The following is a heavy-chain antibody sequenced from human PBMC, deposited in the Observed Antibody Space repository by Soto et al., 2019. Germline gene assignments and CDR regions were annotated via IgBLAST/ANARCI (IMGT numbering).Heavy chain of an antibody. J-gene: IGHJ4*02. CDR2: INHSGST. V-gene: IGHV4-34*01. D-gene: IGHD2-8*01. CDR1: GGSFSGYY. CDR3: AGGYCTNGVCGTFDY. Sequence: QVQLQQWGAGLLKPSETLSLTCAVYGGSFSGYYWSWIRQPPGKGLEWIGEINHSGSTNYNPSLKSRVPISVDTSKNQFSLKLSSVTAADTALYYCAGGYCTNGVCGTFDYWGQGTLVTVSS.